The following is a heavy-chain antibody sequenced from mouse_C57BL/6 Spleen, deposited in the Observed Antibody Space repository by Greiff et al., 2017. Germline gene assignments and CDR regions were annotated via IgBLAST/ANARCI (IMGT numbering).Heavy chain of an antibody. CDR3: ARGFYDYPRVHY. CDR2: INPGSGGT. Sequence: VQLQQSGAELVRPGTSVKVSCKASGYAFTNYLIEWVKQRPGQGLEWIGVINPGSGGTNYNEKFKGKATLTADKSSSTAYMQLSSLTSEDSAVYFCARGFYDYPRVHYWGQGTTLTVSA. D-gene: IGHD2-4*01. V-gene: IGHV1-54*01. CDR1: GYAFTNYL. J-gene: IGHJ2*01.